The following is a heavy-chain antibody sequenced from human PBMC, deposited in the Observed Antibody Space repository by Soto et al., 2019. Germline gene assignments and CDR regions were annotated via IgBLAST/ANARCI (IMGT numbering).Heavy chain of an antibody. CDR2: ISYDGSNK. Sequence: GGSLRLSCAASGFTFSSYGMHWVRQAPGKGLEWVAVISYDGSNKYYADSVKGRFTISRENSKNTLYLQMNSLRAEDTAVYYCAKSFTYYYDSSGYFLLDAFDIWGQGTMVTVSS. J-gene: IGHJ3*02. V-gene: IGHV3-30*18. CDR1: GFTFSSYG. CDR3: AKSFTYYYDSSGYFLLDAFDI. D-gene: IGHD3-22*01.